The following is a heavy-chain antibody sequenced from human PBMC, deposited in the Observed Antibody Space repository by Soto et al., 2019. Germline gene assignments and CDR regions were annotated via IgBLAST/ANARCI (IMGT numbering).Heavy chain of an antibody. CDR1: GYTFTTYY. V-gene: IGHV1-46*01. Sequence: GSVKVSFKASGYTFTTYYMHWVRQAPGQGLEWMGIISPDGGRTSYAQKFQGRVTMTRDTSTSTVYMELSSLRSEDTAVYYCETRDPGHYWGQGTMVTVSS. CDR3: ETRDPGHY. J-gene: IGHJ4*02. CDR2: ISPDGGRT.